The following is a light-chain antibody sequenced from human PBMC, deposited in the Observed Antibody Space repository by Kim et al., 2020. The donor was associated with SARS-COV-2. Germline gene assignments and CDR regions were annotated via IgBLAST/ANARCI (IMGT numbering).Light chain of an antibody. CDR3: QESYNIHT. CDR2: AAS. Sequence: DIQMTQSPSSLSASVGDRVTIICRASQSISSYLNWYQQKPGKPPNLLIYAASNLHSVVPSRFSGSGSGTHFTLTINSLQPEDFATYYCQESYNIHTFGQGTKLEI. J-gene: IGKJ2*01. V-gene: IGKV1-39*01. CDR1: QSISSY.